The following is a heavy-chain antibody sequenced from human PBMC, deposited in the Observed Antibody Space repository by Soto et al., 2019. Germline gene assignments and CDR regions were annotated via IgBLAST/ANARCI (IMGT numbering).Heavy chain of an antibody. CDR3: ARDRNWVDP. Sequence: QVQLVQSGAEVKKPGASVTVSCKASGYTFTSYDISWVRQAPGQGLEWMGWMSTSNGNTNYAQKLQGRVTMTTDTSTSTANMELRSLRPDDTAVYFCARDRNWVDPWGQGTLVTVS. V-gene: IGHV1-18*01. CDR1: GYTFTSYD. J-gene: IGHJ5*02. CDR2: MSTSNGNT.